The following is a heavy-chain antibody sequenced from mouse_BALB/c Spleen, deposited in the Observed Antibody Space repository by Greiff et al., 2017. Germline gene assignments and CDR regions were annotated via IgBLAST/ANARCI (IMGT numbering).Heavy chain of an antibody. V-gene: IGHV1S81*02. CDR2: INPSNGRT. CDR3: TISGTAWFAY. CDR1: GYTFTSYW. J-gene: IGHJ3*01. D-gene: IGHD4-1*01. Sequence: QVQLQQSGAELVKPGASVKLSCKASGYTFTSYWMHWVKQRPGQGLEWIGEINPSNGRTNYNEKFKSKATLTVDKSSSTAYMQLSSLTSEDSAVYYCTISGTAWFAYWGQGTLVTVSA.